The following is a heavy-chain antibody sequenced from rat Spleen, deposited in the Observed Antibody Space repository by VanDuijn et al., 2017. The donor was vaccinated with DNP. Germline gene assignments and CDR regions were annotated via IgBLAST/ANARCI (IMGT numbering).Heavy chain of an antibody. Sequence: QVQLKESGPGLVLPSQTLSLTCTVSGFSLTGYTVNWIRQPQGKGLEWIAAISGGGNKYYNSALKSRLSLSRDTSNSHVFLKMSCLQAEDTAIYFCGRHYTYWGRGVIVTVSS. D-gene: IGHD1-1*01. CDR1: GFSLTGYT. V-gene: IGHV2-6*01. CDR3: GRHYTY. J-gene: IGHJ2*01. CDR2: ISGGGNK.